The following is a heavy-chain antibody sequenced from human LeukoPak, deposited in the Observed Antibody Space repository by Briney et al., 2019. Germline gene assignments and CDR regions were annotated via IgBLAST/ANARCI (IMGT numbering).Heavy chain of an antibody. CDR2: INHSGGT. D-gene: IGHD3-22*01. CDR1: GGSFSGYY. CDR3: ARGGGDYYGSSGYYYVSFDY. V-gene: IGHV4-34*01. Sequence: PSETLSLTCAVHGGSFSGYYWSWIREPPGKGLEWIGEINHSGGTNYTPSLQRRASISVDTSKNQFSLKLSSVTAADKAVYYCARGGGDYYGSSGYYYVSFDYWGQGTLVTVSS. J-gene: IGHJ4*02.